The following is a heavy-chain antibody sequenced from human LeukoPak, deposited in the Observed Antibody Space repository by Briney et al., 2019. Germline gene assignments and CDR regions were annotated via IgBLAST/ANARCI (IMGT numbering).Heavy chain of an antibody. CDR3: ARDYGGNDAFDI. J-gene: IGHJ3*02. CDR2: ISSSSSYI. D-gene: IGHD3-16*01. V-gene: IGHV3-21*01. Sequence: GGSLRLSCAVSGFTFSNAWMTRVREAPGKGLEWVSSISSSSSYIYYADSVKGRFTISRDNAKNSLYLQMNSLRAEDTAVYYCARDYGGNDAFDIWGQGTMVTVSS. CDR1: GFTFSNAW.